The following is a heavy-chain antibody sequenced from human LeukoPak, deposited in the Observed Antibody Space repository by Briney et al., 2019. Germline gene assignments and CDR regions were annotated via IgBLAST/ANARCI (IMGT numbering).Heavy chain of an antibody. CDR3: AGGGEDFWSGYWGSYYYMDV. Sequence: GGSLRLSCAASGFTFSSYSMNWVRQAPGKGLEWVSSISSSSSYIYYADSVKGRFTISRDNAKNSLYLQMNSLRAEDTVVYYCAGGGEDFWSGYWGSYYYMDVWGKGTTVTVSS. CDR1: GFTFSSYS. J-gene: IGHJ6*03. V-gene: IGHV3-21*01. CDR2: ISSSSSYI. D-gene: IGHD3-3*01.